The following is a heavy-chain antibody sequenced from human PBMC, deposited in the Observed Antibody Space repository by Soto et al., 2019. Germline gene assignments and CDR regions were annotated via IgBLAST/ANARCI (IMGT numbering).Heavy chain of an antibody. CDR3: ARTRRGETAIITDGLDL. CDR2: IWYHGAYE. J-gene: IGHJ5*02. D-gene: IGHD5-18*01. CDR1: GFSFNTYG. Sequence: PWGSLRLSCAASGFSFNTYGMNWVRQAPGRGLEWVALIWYHGAYEYYADSVKGRFTISRDNSRNTLYLQMNSLKAEDTAVYYCARTRRGETAIITDGLDLWGQGTQVTVSS. V-gene: IGHV3-33*01.